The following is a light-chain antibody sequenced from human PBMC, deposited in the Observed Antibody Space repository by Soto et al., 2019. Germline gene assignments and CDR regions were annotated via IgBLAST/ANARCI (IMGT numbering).Light chain of an antibody. Sequence: EIVLTQSPGTPFVFSGEKTTLSCRASQSVSSKLAWYQQKPGQAPRLLFYGASTGATGIPARFSGSGSETEFTLSISSLQSEDFAVYYCQQYNNWPGTFGQGTKVDIK. CDR3: QQYNNWPGT. J-gene: IGKJ1*01. CDR2: GAS. V-gene: IGKV3-15*01. CDR1: QSVSSK.